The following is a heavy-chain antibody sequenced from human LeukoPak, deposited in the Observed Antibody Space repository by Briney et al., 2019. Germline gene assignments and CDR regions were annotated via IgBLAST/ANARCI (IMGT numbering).Heavy chain of an antibody. Sequence: GESLKISCKGSGYSFTSYWIGWVRQMPGKSLEWMGIIYPGDSDTRYSPSFQGQVTISADKSISTAYLQWSSLKASDTAMYYCARHVNYYDSSGYYYENWGQGTLVTVSS. V-gene: IGHV5-51*01. D-gene: IGHD3-22*01. CDR1: GYSFTSYW. CDR3: ARHVNYYDSSGYYYEN. J-gene: IGHJ4*02. CDR2: IYPGDSDT.